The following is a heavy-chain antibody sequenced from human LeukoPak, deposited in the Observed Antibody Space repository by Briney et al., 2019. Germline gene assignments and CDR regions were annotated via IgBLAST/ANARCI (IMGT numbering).Heavy chain of an antibody. Sequence: SETLSLTCTVSGGPISSYYWSWIRQPPGKGPEWIGYIYYSGSTNYNPSLKSRVTISVDTSKNQFSLKLSSVTAADTAVYYCARAGQYGSGSYYSIYYGMDVWGKGTTVTVSS. CDR3: ARAGQYGSGSYYSIYYGMDV. CDR1: GGPISSYY. J-gene: IGHJ6*04. CDR2: IYYSGST. V-gene: IGHV4-59*01. D-gene: IGHD3-10*01.